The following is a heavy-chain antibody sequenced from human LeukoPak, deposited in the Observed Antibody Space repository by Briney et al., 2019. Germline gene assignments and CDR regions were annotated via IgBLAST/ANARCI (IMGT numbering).Heavy chain of an antibody. J-gene: IGHJ3*01. Sequence: PGGSLRLSCAASGLTFHNTWMHWIRRAPGKGLVWVSRIINDGITTTYADSVKGRFTISRDNAKKTVYLQMNSLRADDTAVYYCAADGEYAFLVWGQGTMVTVSS. CDR1: GLTFHNTW. D-gene: IGHD2/OR15-2a*01. CDR3: AADGEYAFLV. CDR2: IINDGITT. V-gene: IGHV3-74*01.